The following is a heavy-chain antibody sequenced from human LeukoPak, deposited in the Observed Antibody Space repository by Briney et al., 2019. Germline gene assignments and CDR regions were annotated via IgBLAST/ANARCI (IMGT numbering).Heavy chain of an antibody. CDR1: GGTFSSYT. V-gene: IGHV1-2*02. J-gene: IGHJ5*02. Sequence: GASVKVSCKASGGTFSSYTISWVRQAPGQGLEWMGWINPNSGGTNYAQKFQGRVTMTRDTSISTAYMELSRLRSDDTAVYYCARDQGVLIRGWFDPWGQGTLVTVSS. CDR3: ARDQGVLIRGWFDP. D-gene: IGHD2-8*01. CDR2: INPNSGGT.